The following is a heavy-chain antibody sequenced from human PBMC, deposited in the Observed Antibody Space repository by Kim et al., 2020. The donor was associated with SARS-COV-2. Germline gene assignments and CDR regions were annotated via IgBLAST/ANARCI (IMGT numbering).Heavy chain of an antibody. J-gene: IGHJ4*02. Sequence: SETLSLTCTVSGGSISSSSYYWGWIRQPPGKGLEWIGSIYYSGSTYYNPSLKSRVTISVDTSKNQFSLKLSSVTAADTAVYYCARIVAGATSLDYWGQGTLVTVSS. V-gene: IGHV4-39*07. D-gene: IGHD1-26*01. CDR3: ARIVAGATSLDY. CDR2: IYYSGST. CDR1: GGSISSSSYY.